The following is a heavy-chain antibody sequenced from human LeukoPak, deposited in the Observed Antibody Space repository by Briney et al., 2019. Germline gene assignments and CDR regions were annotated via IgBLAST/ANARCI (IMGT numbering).Heavy chain of an antibody. CDR3: AKSYYYGSGRYYLSVFDI. Sequence: GGSLRLSCVVSGFTFSSYAMSWVRQAPGKGLEWVSGISGSAGSTYYADSVKGRFSISRDNSKNTLNLQMNSLRAEDTAVYYCAKSYYYGSGRYYLSVFDIWGQGTMVIVSS. CDR1: GFTFSSYA. V-gene: IGHV3-23*01. J-gene: IGHJ3*02. D-gene: IGHD3-10*01. CDR2: ISGSAGST.